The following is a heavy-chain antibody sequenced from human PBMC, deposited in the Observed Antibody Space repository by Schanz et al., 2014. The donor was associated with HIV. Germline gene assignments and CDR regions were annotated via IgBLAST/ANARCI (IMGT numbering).Heavy chain of an antibody. Sequence: EVQVLESGGGIIQPGGSLRLSCAASGFTFSMYAMSWVRQAPGKGLEWVSVISGSGGTTYFADSVKGRFTISRDNSKNTLYLQMDSLRAEDTAVYYCARDDLRLGELSSWGQGTLVTVSS. CDR1: GFTFSMYA. D-gene: IGHD3-16*02. V-gene: IGHV3-23*01. CDR3: ARDDLRLGELSS. J-gene: IGHJ5*02. CDR2: ISGSGGTT.